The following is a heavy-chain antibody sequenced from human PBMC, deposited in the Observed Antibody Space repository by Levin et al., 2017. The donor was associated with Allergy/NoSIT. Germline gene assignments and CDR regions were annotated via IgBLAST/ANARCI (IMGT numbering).Heavy chain of an antibody. CDR2: IIPIFGTA. J-gene: IGHJ4*02. V-gene: IGHV1-69*13. CDR1: GGTFSSYA. CDR3: ARDSSYNWNDGGSFDY. D-gene: IGHD1-20*01. Sequence: ASVKVSCKASGGTFSSYAISWVRQAPGQGLEWMGGIIPIFGTANYAQKFQGRVTITADESTSTAYMELSSLRSEDTAVYYCARDSSYNWNDGGSFDYWGQGTLVTVSS.